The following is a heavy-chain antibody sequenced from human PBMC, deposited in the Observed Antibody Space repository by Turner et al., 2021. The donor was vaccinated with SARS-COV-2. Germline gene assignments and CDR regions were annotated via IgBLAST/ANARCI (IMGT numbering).Heavy chain of an antibody. J-gene: IGHJ6*02. V-gene: IGHV3-30*18. Sequence: QVQLVESGGVVVQPGRSLRLSCAASGFTFSSYGMHWVRQAPGKGLEWVAVISYDGSNKYYADSVKGRFTISRDNSKNTLYLQMNSLRAEDTAVYYCANSLQQLVSRGYYYYYGMDVWGQGTTVTVSS. CDR1: GFTFSSYG. D-gene: IGHD6-6*01. CDR3: ANSLQQLVSRGYYYYYGMDV. CDR2: ISYDGSNK.